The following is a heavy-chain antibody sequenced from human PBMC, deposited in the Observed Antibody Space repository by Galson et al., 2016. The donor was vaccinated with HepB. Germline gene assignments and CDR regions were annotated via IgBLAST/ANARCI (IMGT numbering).Heavy chain of an antibody. CDR1: GGSISGYH. CDR3: ARGRGRTWPTSDY. D-gene: IGHD2/OR15-2a*01. CDR2: INDGGIT. J-gene: IGHJ4*02. Sequence: ETLSLPCDVHGGSISGYHWNWIRQPPGKGLEWLGEINDGGITSYSPPLESRVTVSVDLSKSQLSLNLVAVTAADTAVYYCARGRGRTWPTSDYWGQGVLVTVSS. V-gene: IGHV4-34*01.